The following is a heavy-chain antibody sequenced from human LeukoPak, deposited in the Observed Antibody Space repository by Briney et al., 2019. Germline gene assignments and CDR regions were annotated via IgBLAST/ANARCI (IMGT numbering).Heavy chain of an antibody. J-gene: IGHJ4*02. V-gene: IGHV4-38-2*02. CDR1: GYSISSGYY. CDR2: IYHSGST. Sequence: SETLSLTCTVSGYSISSGYYWGWIRQPPGKGLEWIGSIYHSGSTNYNPSLKSRVTISVDTSKNQFSLKLSSVTAADTAVYYCARRRGYYFDYWGQGTLVTVSS. CDR3: ARRRGYYFDY.